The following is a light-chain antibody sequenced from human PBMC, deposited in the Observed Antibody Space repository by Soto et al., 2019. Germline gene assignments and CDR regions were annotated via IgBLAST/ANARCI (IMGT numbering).Light chain of an antibody. CDR3: CSYAGSSTLV. Sequence: QSALTQPASVSGSPGQSITISCTGTSSDVGSYILVSWYQQHPGKAPKLMIYEGSKRPSGVSNRFSGSKSGNTASLTISGLQAEDEADYYCCSYAGSSTLVFGGGTKVTVL. J-gene: IGLJ2*01. V-gene: IGLV2-23*01. CDR2: EGS. CDR1: SSDVGSYIL.